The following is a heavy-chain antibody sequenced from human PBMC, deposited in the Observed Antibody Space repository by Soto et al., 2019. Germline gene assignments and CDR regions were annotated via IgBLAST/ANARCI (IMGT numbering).Heavy chain of an antibody. CDR1: GFSLSTSGVG. CDR3: AHRPPNNWNLENWFDP. D-gene: IGHD1-7*01. J-gene: IGHJ5*02. CDR2: IYWDDDK. Sequence: SGPTLVNPTQTLTLTCTFSGFSLSTSGVGVGWIRQPPGKALEWLALIYWDDDKRYSPSLKSRLTITKDTSKNQVVLTMTNMDPVDTATYYCAHRPPNNWNLENWFDPWGQGTLVTVSS. V-gene: IGHV2-5*02.